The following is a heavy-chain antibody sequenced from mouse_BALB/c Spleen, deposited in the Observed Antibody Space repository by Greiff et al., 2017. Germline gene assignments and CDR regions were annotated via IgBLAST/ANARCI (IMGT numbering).Heavy chain of an antibody. CDR2: ISYSGST. D-gene: IGHD2-1*01. V-gene: IGHV3-8*02. CDR3: AREGYGNYRYYAMDY. CDR1: GDSITSGY. J-gene: IGHJ4*01. Sequence: VQLKESGPSLVKPSQTLSLTCSVTGDSITSGYWNWIRKFPGNKLEYMGYISYSGSTYYNPSLKSRISITRDTSKNQYYLQLNSVTTEDTATYYCAREGYGNYRYYAMDYWGQGTSVTVSS.